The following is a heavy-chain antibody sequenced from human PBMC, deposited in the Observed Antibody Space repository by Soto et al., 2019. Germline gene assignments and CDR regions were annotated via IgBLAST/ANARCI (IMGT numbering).Heavy chain of an antibody. V-gene: IGHV3-30-3*01. D-gene: IGHD3-22*01. CDR2: ISYDGSNK. J-gene: IGHJ4*02. Sequence: GGSLRLSCAASGFTFISYAMHWVRQAPGKGLEWVAVISYDGSNKYYADSVKGRFTISRDNSKNTLYLQMNSLRAEDTAVYYCAREAPRSYDSSGYYRPFYYWGQGTLVTVSS. CDR1: GFTFISYA. CDR3: AREAPRSYDSSGYYRPFYY.